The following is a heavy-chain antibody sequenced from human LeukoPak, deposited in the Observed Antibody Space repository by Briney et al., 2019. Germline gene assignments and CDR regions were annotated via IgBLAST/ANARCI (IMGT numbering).Heavy chain of an antibody. V-gene: IGHV3-21*01. D-gene: IGHD1-1*01. CDR1: GFTFSSYS. Sequence: PGGSLRLSCAASGFTFSSYSMNWVRQAPGKGLEWVSSISSSSSYIYYADSVKGRFTISRDNAENSLYLQMNSLRAEDTAVYYCARDARYNWNEGWFDPWAREPWSPSPQ. J-gene: IGHJ5*02. CDR3: ARDARYNWNEGWFDP. CDR2: ISSSSSYI.